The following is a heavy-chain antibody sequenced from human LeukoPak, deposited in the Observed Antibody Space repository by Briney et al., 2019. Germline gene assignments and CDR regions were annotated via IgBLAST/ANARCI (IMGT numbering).Heavy chain of an antibody. V-gene: IGHV1-69*05. D-gene: IGHD2-8*01. CDR3: ARADCTNGVCSRRQRLYYYSYMDV. CDR2: IIPIFGTA. Sequence: SVKVSCKASAGTFSSDAISWGRRAPGQGLEWMGGIIPIFGTANYAQKFQGRITITTDESTSTAYMELSSLRSEDTAVYYCARADCTNGVCSRRQRLYYYSYMDVWGKGTTVTVSS. CDR1: AGTFSSDA. J-gene: IGHJ6*03.